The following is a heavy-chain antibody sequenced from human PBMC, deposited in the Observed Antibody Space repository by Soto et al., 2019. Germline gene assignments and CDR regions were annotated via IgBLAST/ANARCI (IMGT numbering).Heavy chain of an antibody. J-gene: IGHJ3*02. Sequence: QVQLQQWGAGLLKPSETLSLSCAVYGGSFSGYYWNWIRQPPGKGLEWIGKINHGGSTNYNPSLKSRVSISVDTSKNQISLRLSSVTAADTAVYFCARAYDYRGPRDACDTWGRGTRVNVSS. D-gene: IGHD4-17*01. CDR3: ARAYDYRGPRDACDT. V-gene: IGHV4-34*02. CDR1: GGSFSGYY. CDR2: INHGGST.